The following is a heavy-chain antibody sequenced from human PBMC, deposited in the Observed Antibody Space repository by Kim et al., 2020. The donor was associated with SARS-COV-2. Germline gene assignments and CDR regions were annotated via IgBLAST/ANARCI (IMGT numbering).Heavy chain of an antibody. D-gene: IGHD3-9*01. CDR1: GGSISSSNW. CDR3: ARVGLRYFDWLEGWFDP. CDR2: IYHSGST. J-gene: IGHJ5*02. Sequence: SETLSLTCAVSGGSISSSNWWSWVRQPPGKGLEWIGEIYHSGSTNYNPSLKSRVTISVDKSKNQFSLKLSSVTAADTAVYYCARVGLRYFDWLEGWFDPWGQGTLVTVSS. V-gene: IGHV4-4*02.